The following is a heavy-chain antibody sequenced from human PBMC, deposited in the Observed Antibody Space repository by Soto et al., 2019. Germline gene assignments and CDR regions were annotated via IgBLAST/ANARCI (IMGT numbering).Heavy chain of an antibody. J-gene: IGHJ4*02. CDR1: GFTFSSYG. CDR3: TGGLELDNFDY. D-gene: IGHD1-7*01. CDR2: ISYDGSNK. V-gene: IGHV3-30*03. Sequence: GGSLRLSCAASGFTFSSYGMHWVRQAPGKGLEWVAVISYDGSNKYYADSVKGRFTISRDNSKNTLYLQMNSLRAEDTAVYYCTGGLELDNFDYWGQGTLVTVSS.